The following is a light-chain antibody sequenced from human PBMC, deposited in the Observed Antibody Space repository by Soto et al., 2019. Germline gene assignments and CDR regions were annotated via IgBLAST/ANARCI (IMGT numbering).Light chain of an antibody. CDR2: EVS. J-gene: IGLJ1*01. V-gene: IGLV2-23*02. Sequence: QSVLTQPPSASGSPGQPVTISCTGTSSDVGTYNHVSWYQQHPGKAPKLMIYEVSKRPSGVSNRFSGSKSGNTASLTISGLQAEDEADYYCCSYAGSSTFPYVFGTGTKVTVL. CDR1: SSDVGTYNH. CDR3: CSYAGSSTFPYV.